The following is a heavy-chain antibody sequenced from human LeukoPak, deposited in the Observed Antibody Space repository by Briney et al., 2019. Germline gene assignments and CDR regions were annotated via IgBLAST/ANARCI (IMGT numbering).Heavy chain of an antibody. CDR1: GYTFTSYG. V-gene: IGHV1-18*01. Sequence: ASVKVSCKASGYTFTSYGISWVRQAPGQGLEWMGWISAYNGNTNYAQKLQGRVTMTTDTSTSTAHMELRSLRSDDTAVYYCASGGDSSLFDYWGQGTLVTVSS. CDR2: ISAYNGNT. D-gene: IGHD3-22*01. J-gene: IGHJ4*02. CDR3: ASGGDSSLFDY.